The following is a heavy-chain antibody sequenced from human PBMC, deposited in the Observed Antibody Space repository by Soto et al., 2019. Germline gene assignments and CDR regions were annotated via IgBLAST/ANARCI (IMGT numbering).Heavy chain of an antibody. J-gene: IGHJ4*02. CDR2: IYYSGST. Sequence: QVQPQESGPGLVKPSQTLSLTCTVSGGSVSSGGGNYWSWIRQHPGKGLEWIGYIYYSGSTYYTPSLKSRVTISLDTSKNQFSLKLSSVTAADTAVYFCARAPNSWYVYFADWGQGTLVTVSS. D-gene: IGHD6-13*01. CDR1: GGSVSSGGGNY. CDR3: ARAPNSWYVYFAD. V-gene: IGHV4-31*03.